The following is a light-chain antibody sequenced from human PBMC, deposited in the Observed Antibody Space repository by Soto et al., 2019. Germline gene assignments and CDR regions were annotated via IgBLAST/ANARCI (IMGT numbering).Light chain of an antibody. Sequence: QSALTQPASVSGSPGQSITISCTGTSSDVGGYNFVSWYQQHPGKAPKLMIYDVSNRPSGVSNRFSGSKSGNTASLTISGLQAEDEAEYYCSSHTTTSTVYVFGTGTKLTVL. J-gene: IGLJ1*01. CDR3: SSHTTTSTVYV. V-gene: IGLV2-14*03. CDR1: SSDVGGYNF. CDR2: DVS.